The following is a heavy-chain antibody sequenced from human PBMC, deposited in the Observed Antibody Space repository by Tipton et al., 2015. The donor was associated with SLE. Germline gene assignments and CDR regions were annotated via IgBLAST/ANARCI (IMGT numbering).Heavy chain of an antibody. J-gene: IGHJ4*02. D-gene: IGHD3-22*01. CDR1: GGSFSGYY. V-gene: IGHV4-34*01. Sequence: TLSLTCAVYGGSFSGYYWSWIRRPPGKGLEWIGEINHSGNTNYNPSLKSRVTISVDRSKNQFSLKLRSVTAADTAVYYCAGTRYYYDNSPYPYWGQGTLVTVSS. CDR2: INHSGNT. CDR3: AGTRYYYDNSPYPY.